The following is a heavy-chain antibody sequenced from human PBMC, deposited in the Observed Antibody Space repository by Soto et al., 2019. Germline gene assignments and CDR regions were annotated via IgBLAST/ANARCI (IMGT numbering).Heavy chain of an antibody. CDR3: AKDKGIVATAYHDGMDG. CDR1: GFTFSSYG. J-gene: IGHJ6*02. Sequence: GGSLRLSCAASGFTFSSYGMHWVRQAPGKGLEWVAAISGSGGRTYYADSVKGRFTISRDNSKNTLYLQMNSLSAEDTAVYFCAKDKGIVATAYHDGMDGWGQGTTVTVS. CDR2: ISGSGGRT. D-gene: IGHD5-12*01. V-gene: IGHV3-23*01.